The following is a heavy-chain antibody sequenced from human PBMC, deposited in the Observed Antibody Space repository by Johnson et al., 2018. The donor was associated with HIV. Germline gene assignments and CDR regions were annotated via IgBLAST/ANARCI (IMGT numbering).Heavy chain of an antibody. J-gene: IGHJ3*01. V-gene: IGHV3-23*04. CDR1: GFTFSSYA. CDR2: ISGSGGST. CDR3: ARVLADGWFSYDVFDV. D-gene: IGHD6-19*01. Sequence: VQLVESGGGLVQPGGSLRLSCAASGFTFSSYAMSWVRQAPGKGLEWVSAISGSGGSTYYADSVKGRFTISRDNSKNTLFLEMNSLRAEDTAVYYCARVLADGWFSYDVFDVWGQGTLVIVSS.